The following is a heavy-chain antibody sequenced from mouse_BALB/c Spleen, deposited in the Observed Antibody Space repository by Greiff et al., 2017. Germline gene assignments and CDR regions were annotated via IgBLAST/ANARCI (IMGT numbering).Heavy chain of an antibody. CDR3: ARNGSSYEGAMDY. CDR1: GYAFTNYL. CDR2: INPGSGGT. V-gene: IGHV1-54*01. D-gene: IGHD1-1*01. J-gene: IGHJ4*01. Sequence: VQLQQSGAELVRPGTSVKVSCKASGYAFTNYLIEWVKQRPGQGLEWIGVINPGSGGTNYNEKFKGKATLTADKSSSTAYMQLSSLTSDDSAVYFCARNGSSYEGAMDYWGQGTSVTVSS.